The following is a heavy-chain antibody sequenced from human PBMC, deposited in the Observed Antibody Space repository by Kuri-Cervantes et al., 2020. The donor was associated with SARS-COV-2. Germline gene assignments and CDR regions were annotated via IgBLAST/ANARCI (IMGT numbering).Heavy chain of an antibody. V-gene: IGHV4-39*01. CDR2: IKYSGST. Sequence: ESLKISCTVSGASIGSTDSYWGWIRQPPGKAKEWIGSIKYSGSTFHNPSLKSRVTFSVDTSKNQFSLKLTSVTDADTAVYHCATHSWRPQNNWFDPWAQGTLVTVSS. CDR1: GASIGSTDSY. J-gene: IGHJ5*02. D-gene: IGHD6-25*01. CDR3: ATHSWRPQNNWFDP.